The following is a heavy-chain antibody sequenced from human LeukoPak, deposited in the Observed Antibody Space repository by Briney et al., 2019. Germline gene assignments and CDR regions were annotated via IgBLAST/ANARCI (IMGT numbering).Heavy chain of an antibody. V-gene: IGHV4-34*01. CDR1: GGSFSGYY. CDR2: INHSGST. D-gene: IGHD3-10*01. CDR3: AGITMVRGVLPGSFYYGMDV. Sequence: SETLSLTCAVYGGSFSGYYWSWIRQPPGKGLEWIGEINHSGSTNYNPSLKSRVTISVDTSKNQFSLKLSSVTAADTAVYYCAGITMVRGVLPGSFYYGMDVWGQGTTVTVSS. J-gene: IGHJ6*02.